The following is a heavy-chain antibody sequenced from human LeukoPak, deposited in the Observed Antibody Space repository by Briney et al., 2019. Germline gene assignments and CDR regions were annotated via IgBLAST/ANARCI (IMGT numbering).Heavy chain of an antibody. J-gene: IGHJ4*02. D-gene: IGHD4-17*01. Sequence: PSETLSLTCTVSGGSINIKNYNWDWIRQSPGKGLEWIGSVYFSGSTYYNPSLKSRVTISVDTSKNQFSLKLSSVTAADTAVYYCARLPTVTFFDYWGQGTLVTVSS. V-gene: IGHV4-39*01. CDR1: GGSINIKNYN. CDR2: VYFSGST. CDR3: ARLPTVTFFDY.